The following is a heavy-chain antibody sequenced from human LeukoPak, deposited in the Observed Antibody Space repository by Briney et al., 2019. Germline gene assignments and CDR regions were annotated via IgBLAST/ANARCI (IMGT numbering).Heavy chain of an antibody. CDR1: GGSISSGGYY. D-gene: IGHD3-22*01. CDR3: ARDPLGYYYDSSGYPKADY. Sequence: SETLSHTCTVSGGSISSGGYYWSWIRQHPGKGLEWIGYIYYSGSTYYNPSLKSRVTISVDTSKNQFSLKLSSVTAADTAVYYCARDPLGYYYDSSGYPKADYWGQGTLVTVSS. V-gene: IGHV4-31*03. CDR2: IYYSGST. J-gene: IGHJ4*02.